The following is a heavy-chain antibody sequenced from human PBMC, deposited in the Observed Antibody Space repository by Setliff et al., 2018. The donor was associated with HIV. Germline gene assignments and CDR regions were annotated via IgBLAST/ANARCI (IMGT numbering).Heavy chain of an antibody. CDR3: ARGWEGGMDY. CDR1: GYTFTRYF. V-gene: IGHV1-46*01. J-gene: IGHJ4*02. Sequence: ASVKVSCKASGYTFTRYFMHCVRQAPGQGLEWLGMINPSGGSTWYAQKFQGRVTMTGDTSTNTLYMELSSLRSEDTAAYYCARGWEGGMDYWGQGTLVTVSS. D-gene: IGHD1-26*01. CDR2: INPSGGST.